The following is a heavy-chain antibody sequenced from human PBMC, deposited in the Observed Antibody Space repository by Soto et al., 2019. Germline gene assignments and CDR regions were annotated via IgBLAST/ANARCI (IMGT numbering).Heavy chain of an antibody. V-gene: IGHV3-74*01. CDR1: GFTFSSYW. J-gene: IGHJ4*02. Sequence: PGGSLRLSCAASGFTFSSYWMHWVRQAPGKGLVWVSRINSDGSSTSYADSVKGRFTISRDNSKNTLYLQMNSLRAEDTAVYYCARHGYSYGGGYYDYWGQGTLVTVSS. D-gene: IGHD5-18*01. CDR3: ARHGYSYGGGYYDY. CDR2: INSDGSST.